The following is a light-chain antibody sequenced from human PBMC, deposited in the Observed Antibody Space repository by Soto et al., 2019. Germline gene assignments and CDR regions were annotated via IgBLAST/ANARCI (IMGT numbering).Light chain of an antibody. CDR2: GAS. CDR3: QQYGNSPPSWT. J-gene: IGKJ1*01. V-gene: IGKV3-20*01. Sequence: DTVLTQSPGTLSLSPGERATLSCRASQSVSSSYLAWYQQTPGQAPSLLIYGASSRATAIADRFSGSGSGTGFTLTISRLEPEDFEVYFCQQYGNSPPSWTFGQGTKVEIK. CDR1: QSVSSSY.